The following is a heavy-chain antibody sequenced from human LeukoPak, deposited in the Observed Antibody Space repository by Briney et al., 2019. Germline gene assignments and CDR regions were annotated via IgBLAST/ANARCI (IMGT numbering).Heavy chain of an antibody. D-gene: IGHD2-2*01. Sequence: GGSVRLYCAASGFTVSCFGMHWVRQAPGKGLEGVADPWYDGSNKDYADSVKGPFTITRDNSKNTLYLQMNSLRAEDTAVYYCARDGLRVVVPAAIFPYYYYMDVWGKGTTVTVSS. CDR2: PWYDGSNK. CDR3: ARDGLRVVVPAAIFPYYYYMDV. J-gene: IGHJ6*03. CDR1: GFTVSCFG. V-gene: IGHV3-33*01.